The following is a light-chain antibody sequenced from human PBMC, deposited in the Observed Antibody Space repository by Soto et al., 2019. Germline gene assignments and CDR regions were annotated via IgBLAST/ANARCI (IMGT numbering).Light chain of an antibody. J-gene: IGLJ2*01. CDR1: SGSIASNY. V-gene: IGLV6-57*04. CDR2: EDN. CDR3: HSYEGDYQV. Sequence: NFMLTQPHSVSESPGKTVTISCTRTSGSIASNYVQWYQQRPGSAPTTVIYEDNQRPSGVPDRLSGSLDRSSNSASLTISGLKTEDEADYYCHSYEGDYQVFGGGTKLTVL.